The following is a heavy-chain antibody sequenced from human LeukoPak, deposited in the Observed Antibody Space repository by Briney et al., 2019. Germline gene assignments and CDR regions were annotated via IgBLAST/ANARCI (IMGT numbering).Heavy chain of an antibody. V-gene: IGHV4-4*02. CDR3: ARALGYYYGMDV. J-gene: IGHJ6*02. Sequence: SGTLSLTCAVSGVSISGSNWWSWVRQPPGKGLEWIGQIYHSGTTDYNPSLRGRLTMSVDTSKNQFSLKLSSVTAADTAVYYCARALGYYYGMDVWGQGTTVTVSS. CDR2: IYHSGTT. CDR1: GVSISGSNW. D-gene: IGHD3-3*02.